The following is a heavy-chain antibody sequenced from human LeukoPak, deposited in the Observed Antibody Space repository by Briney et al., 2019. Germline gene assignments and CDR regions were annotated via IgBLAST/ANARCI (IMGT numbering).Heavy chain of an antibody. J-gene: IGHJ5*01. Sequence: PSETLSLTCTVSGGSISSYYWSWIRQPPGKGLEWIGYISYSGRTKYNPSLKSRLTISIDTSKTHFSLKLTSVTAADTAMYYCARASYSSVWYDSWGQGTLVTVSS. V-gene: IGHV4-59*01. CDR2: ISYSGRT. D-gene: IGHD6-19*01. CDR3: ARASYSSVWYDS. CDR1: GGSISSYY.